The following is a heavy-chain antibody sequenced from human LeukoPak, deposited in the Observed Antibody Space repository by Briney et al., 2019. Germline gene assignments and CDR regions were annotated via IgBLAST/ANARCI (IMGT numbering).Heavy chain of an antibody. CDR2: IYYSGST. J-gene: IGHJ4*02. V-gene: IGHV4-59*01. CDR3: ASTRVGAEIDY. D-gene: IGHD1-26*01. CDR1: GGSISSYY. Sequence: SETLSLTCTVSGGSISSYYWSWIRQPPGKGLEWIGYIYYSGSTNYNPSLKSRVTISVDTSKNQFSLKLSSVTAADTAVYYCASTRVGAEIDYWGQGTLVTVSS.